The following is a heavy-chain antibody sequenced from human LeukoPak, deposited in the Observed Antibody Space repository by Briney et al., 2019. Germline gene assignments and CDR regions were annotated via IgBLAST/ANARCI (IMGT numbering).Heavy chain of an antibody. CDR3: ARRIAAAGTRPFHY. V-gene: IGHV4-34*01. Sequence: SETLSLTCAVYGGSFSGYYWSWIRQPPGKGLEWIGEINHSGSTNYNPSLKGRVTISVDTSKNQFSLKLSSVTAADTAVYYCARRIAAAGTRPFHYWGQGTLVTVSS. D-gene: IGHD6-13*01. CDR1: GGSFSGYY. CDR2: INHSGST. J-gene: IGHJ4*02.